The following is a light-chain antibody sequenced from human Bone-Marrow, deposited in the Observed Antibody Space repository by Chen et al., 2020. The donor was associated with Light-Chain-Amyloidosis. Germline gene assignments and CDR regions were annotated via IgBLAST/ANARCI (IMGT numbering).Light chain of an antibody. V-gene: IGLV3-21*02. CDR1: NIGSTS. CDR2: DDS. CDR3: QVWDRSSDRPV. J-gene: IGLJ3*02. Sequence: SYVLTQPSSVSVAPGQTATLACGGNNIGSTSVHWYQQTPGQAPRLVVYDDSDRHSGIPERLSGSNSGNTATLTISRVEAGDEADYYCQVWDRSSDRPVFGGGTKLTVL.